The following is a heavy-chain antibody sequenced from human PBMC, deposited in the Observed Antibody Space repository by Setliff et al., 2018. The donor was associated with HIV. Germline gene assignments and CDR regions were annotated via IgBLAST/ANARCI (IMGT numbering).Heavy chain of an antibody. J-gene: IGHJ4*02. V-gene: IGHV4-61*09. CDR2: IDSSGAT. D-gene: IGHD3-3*01. CDR1: GGAITSGDFY. CDR3: ARDVMEWFGSYFDR. Sequence: SETLSFTCTVAGGAITSGDFYWSWIRQSAGKRLEWIGHIDSSGATNYNPSLKSRVTTSVDTSMNQFSLRLTSVTAADTAAYFCARDVMEWFGSYFDRWGQGTLVTVSS.